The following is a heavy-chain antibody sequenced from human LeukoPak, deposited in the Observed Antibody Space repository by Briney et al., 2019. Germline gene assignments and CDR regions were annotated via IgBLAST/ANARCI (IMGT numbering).Heavy chain of an antibody. CDR3: ARDLGQYYDTSDNWFDP. Sequence: PGGSLRLSCDTSGFIFSNYWMHWVRQVPGKGLEWVSRVNSDGRDTTYGNSVKGRFTISRDNAKNTLNLQMNSLRAEDTAVYYCARDLGQYYDTSDNWFDPWGQGTLVTVSS. CDR1: GFIFSNYW. CDR2: VNSDGRDT. D-gene: IGHD3-22*01. J-gene: IGHJ5*02. V-gene: IGHV3-74*03.